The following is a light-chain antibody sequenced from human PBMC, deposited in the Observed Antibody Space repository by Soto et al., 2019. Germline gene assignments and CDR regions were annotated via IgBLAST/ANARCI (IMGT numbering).Light chain of an antibody. V-gene: IGLV1-40*01. Sequence: QSVLTQPPSVSGAPGQRVTTSCTGSSSNIGAGYDVHWYLQLPGTAPKLLIYGNSNRPSGVPDRFSGSKSGTSASLAITGLQAEDEADYYCQSYDSSLSGVVFGGGTKLTVL. CDR2: GNS. CDR1: SSNIGAGYD. J-gene: IGLJ2*01. CDR3: QSYDSSLSGVV.